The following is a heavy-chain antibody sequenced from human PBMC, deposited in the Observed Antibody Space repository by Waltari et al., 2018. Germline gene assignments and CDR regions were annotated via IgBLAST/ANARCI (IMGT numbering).Heavy chain of an antibody. CDR3: ARLLSSSWPHYYYYYMDV. Sequence: QLQLQESGPGLVKPSETLSLTCTVSGGSISSRSYYWGWIRQPPGKGLEWIGSIYYSGSTYYNPSLKSRVTISVDTSKNQFSLKLSSVTAADTAVYYCARLLSSSWPHYYYYYMDVWGKGTTVTVSS. CDR1: GGSISSRSYY. D-gene: IGHD6-13*01. CDR2: IYYSGST. J-gene: IGHJ6*03. V-gene: IGHV4-39*01.